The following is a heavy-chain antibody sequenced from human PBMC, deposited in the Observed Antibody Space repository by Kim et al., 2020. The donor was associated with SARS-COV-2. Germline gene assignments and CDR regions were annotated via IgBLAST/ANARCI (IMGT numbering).Heavy chain of an antibody. V-gene: IGHV4-39*01. CDR1: GGSISSSSYY. D-gene: IGHD3-10*01. Sequence: SETLSLTCTVSGGSISSSSYYWGWIRQPPGKGLEWIGSIYYSGSTYYNPSLKSRVTISVDTSKNQFSLKLSSVTAADTAVYYCASVPTVLGWGQGTLVTVSS. CDR2: IYYSGST. J-gene: IGHJ4*02. CDR3: ASVPTVLG.